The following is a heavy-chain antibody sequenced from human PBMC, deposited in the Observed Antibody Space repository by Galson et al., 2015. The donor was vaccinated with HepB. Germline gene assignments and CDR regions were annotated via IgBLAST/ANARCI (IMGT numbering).Heavy chain of an antibody. V-gene: IGHV4-4*07. CDR2: IYTSGST. D-gene: IGHD6-19*01. J-gene: IGHJ6*02. Sequence: SETLSLTCTVSGGSISSYYWSWIRQPAGKGLEWIGRIYTSGSTNYNPSLKSRVTMSVDTSKNQFSLKLSSVTAADTAVYYCAREPSSGWSNYYYYGMDVWGQGTTVTVSS. CDR3: AREPSSGWSNYYYYGMDV. CDR1: GGSISSYY.